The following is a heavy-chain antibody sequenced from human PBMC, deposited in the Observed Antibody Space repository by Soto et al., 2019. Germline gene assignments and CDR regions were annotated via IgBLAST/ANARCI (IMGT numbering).Heavy chain of an antibody. CDR3: ARAPTTVTKNYFDY. CDR1: GGSFSGYD. D-gene: IGHD4-17*01. V-gene: IGHV4-34*01. CDR2: INHSGST. Sequence: PSETLSLTCAVYGGSFSGYDLSWIRPPPGKGLEWIGEINHSGSTNYNPSLKSRVTISVDTSKNQFSLKLSSVTAADTAVYYCARAPTTVTKNYFDYWGQGTLVTVS. J-gene: IGHJ4*02.